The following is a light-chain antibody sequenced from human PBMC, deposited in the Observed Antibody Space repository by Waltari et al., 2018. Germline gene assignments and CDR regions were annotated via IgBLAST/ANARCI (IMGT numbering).Light chain of an antibody. CDR3: CSYAGIGIYV. J-gene: IGLJ1*01. Sequence: QSGLTQPASVSGSPGQSITISCTGTSSDVGNYNLFSWYQQYPGKAPKLMVYEVTKRTSGVSDRFSGSKSGNTASLTISGLQSEDEADYYCCSYAGIGIYVFGTGTKVTVL. CDR2: EVT. V-gene: IGLV2-23*02. CDR1: SSDVGNYNL.